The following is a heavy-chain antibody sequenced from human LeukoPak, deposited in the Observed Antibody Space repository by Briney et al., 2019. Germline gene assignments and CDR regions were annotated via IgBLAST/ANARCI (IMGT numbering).Heavy chain of an antibody. CDR2: INTDGSST. Sequence: PGGSLRLSFAASGFTFSSYWMHWVRQAPGKGLVWVSRINTDGSSTSYADSVKGRFTISRDNAKNTLYLQMNSLRAEDTAVYYCHTRGSYLYYYYYYYMDVWGKGTTVTVSS. V-gene: IGHV3-74*01. D-gene: IGHD1-26*01. CDR1: GFTFSSYW. J-gene: IGHJ6*03. CDR3: HTRGSYLYYYYYYYMDV.